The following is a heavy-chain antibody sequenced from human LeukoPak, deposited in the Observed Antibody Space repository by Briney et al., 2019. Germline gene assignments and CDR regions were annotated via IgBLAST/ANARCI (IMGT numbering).Heavy chain of an antibody. CDR1: GYTFSNYG. J-gene: IGHJ4*02. V-gene: IGHV1-18*04. CDR2: TSYNGNT. D-gene: IGHD6-19*01. Sequence: ASEKVSCKASGYTFSNYGISWVRQAPGLGLEWMGWTSYNGNTNYAQKFQDRVTMTTDTSTTTAYMELRSLESDDTAVYYCARHSGSGWRALGYWGQGTLVTVSS. CDR3: ARHSGSGWRALGY.